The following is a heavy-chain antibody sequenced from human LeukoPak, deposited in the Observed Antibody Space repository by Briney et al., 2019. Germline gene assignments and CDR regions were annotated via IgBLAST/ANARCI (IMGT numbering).Heavy chain of an antibody. CDR1: GVSVSTAGYF. CDR2: XXXSGSX. Sequence: SETLSLTCTVSGVSVSTAGYFWNWIRQHXGXXXXXXXXXXXSGSXXXNPSXXXRVTXSVDTSKNQFSLKLSSVTAADTAVYYCARXKLXDSSGYYNGDIDYWGQGTLVTVSS. CDR3: ARXKLXDSSGYYNGDIDY. V-gene: IGHV4-39*01. J-gene: IGHJ4*02. D-gene: IGHD3-22*01.